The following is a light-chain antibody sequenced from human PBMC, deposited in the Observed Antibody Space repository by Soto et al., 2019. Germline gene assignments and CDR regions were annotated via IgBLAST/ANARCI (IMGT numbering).Light chain of an antibody. Sequence: QSALTQPASVSGSPGQSITISCTGTTSDVGGCNCVSWYQQHPGKAPKLTIYEVNNRPSGVSNRFSGSKSGNTASLTISGLQAEDEADYYCSSFTSTSTYVFGIGTKLTVL. V-gene: IGLV2-14*01. CDR1: TSDVGGCNC. CDR2: EVN. CDR3: SSFTSTSTYV. J-gene: IGLJ1*01.